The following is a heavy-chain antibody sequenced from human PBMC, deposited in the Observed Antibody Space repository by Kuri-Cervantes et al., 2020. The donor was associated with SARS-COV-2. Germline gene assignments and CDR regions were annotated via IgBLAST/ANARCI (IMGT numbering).Heavy chain of an antibody. CDR1: GFTFSSYA. Sequence: ETLSLTCAASGFTFSSYAMSWVRQAPGKGLEWVSSISGSGGSTYYADSVKGRFTISRDNSKNTLYLQMNSLRAEDTAVYYCAKLDPYYDSRNDWGQGTLVTAPQ. D-gene: IGHD3-22*01. V-gene: IGHV3-23*01. CDR2: ISGSGGST. CDR3: AKLDPYYDSRND. J-gene: IGHJ4*02.